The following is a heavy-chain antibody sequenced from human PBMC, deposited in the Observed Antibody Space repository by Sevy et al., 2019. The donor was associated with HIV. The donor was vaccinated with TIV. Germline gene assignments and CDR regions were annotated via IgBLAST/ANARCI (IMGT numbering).Heavy chain of an antibody. CDR1: GYTFTSYG. V-gene: IGHV1-18*04. Sequence: ASVKVSCKASGYTFTSYGISWVRQAPGQGLEWMGWISAYNGNTNYAQKLQGRVTMTTDTSTSKAYMELRSLRSDDTAVYYCARDLSSGYPNWFDPWGQGTLVTVSS. D-gene: IGHD3-22*01. J-gene: IGHJ5*02. CDR3: ARDLSSGYPNWFDP. CDR2: ISAYNGNT.